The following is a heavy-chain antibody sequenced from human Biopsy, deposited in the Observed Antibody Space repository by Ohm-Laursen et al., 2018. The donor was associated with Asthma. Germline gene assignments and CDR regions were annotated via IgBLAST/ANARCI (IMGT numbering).Heavy chain of an antibody. J-gene: IGHJ6*02. CDR3: AREKAYGSGSLYGMDV. CDR2: IYHSGTT. D-gene: IGHD3-10*01. Sequence: SQTLSLTCLVSGGSLTSAYWSWVRQYPEKGLEWIGYIYHSGTTFYNPSLKSRVSMSVDTSKNQVSLKLSPVTAADTAVYYCAREKAYGSGSLYGMDVWGHGTTVTVSS. V-gene: IGHV4-31*03. CDR1: GGSLTSAY.